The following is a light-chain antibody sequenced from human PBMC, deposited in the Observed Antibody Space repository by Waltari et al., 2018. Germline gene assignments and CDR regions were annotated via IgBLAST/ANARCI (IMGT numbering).Light chain of an antibody. CDR1: SSDIGSYNL. J-gene: IGLJ2*01. CDR2: DVT. CDR3: SSYAGTSTSVL. Sequence: GTSSDIGSYNLVSWYQQHPGKAPKLLIYDVTERPSGVSDRFSGSKSGNAASLTISGLQAEDEADYYCSSYAGTSTSVLLGGGTKLTVL. V-gene: IGLV2-23*02.